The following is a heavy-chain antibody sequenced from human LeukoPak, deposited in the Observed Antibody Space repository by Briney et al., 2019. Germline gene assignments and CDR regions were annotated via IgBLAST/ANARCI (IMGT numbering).Heavy chain of an antibody. D-gene: IGHD5-24*01. V-gene: IGHV4-59*01. CDR3: ARRNRRWLQLRSDAFDI. CDR2: IYYSGST. J-gene: IGHJ3*02. CDR1: GGSISSYY. Sequence: SETLSLTCTVSGGSISSYYWSWIRQPPGKGLEWIGYIYYSGSTNYNPSLKSRVTISVDTSKNQFSLKLSSVTAADTAVYYCARRNRRWLQLRSDAFDIWGQGTMVTVSS.